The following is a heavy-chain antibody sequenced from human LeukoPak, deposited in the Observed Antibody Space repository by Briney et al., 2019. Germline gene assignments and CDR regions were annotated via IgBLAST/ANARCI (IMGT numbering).Heavy chain of an antibody. CDR1: GYTFTGYY. CDR2: INPNSGGT. CDR3: ARGPRPKDYYDSSGYSDY. D-gene: IGHD3-22*01. Sequence: ASVKVSCKASGYTFTGYYMHWARQAPGQGLEWMGWINPNSGGTNYAQKFQGRVTMTRDTSISTAYMELSRLRSDDTAVYYCARGPRPKDYYDSSGYSDYWAREPWSPSPQ. V-gene: IGHV1-2*02. J-gene: IGHJ4*02.